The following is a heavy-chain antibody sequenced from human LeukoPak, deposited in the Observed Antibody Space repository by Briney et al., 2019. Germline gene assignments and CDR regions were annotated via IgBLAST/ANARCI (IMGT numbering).Heavy chain of an antibody. CDR2: ISYDGSKK. J-gene: IGHJ6*03. D-gene: IGHD1-20*01. CDR1: GFTFSSYA. CDR3: ARVGGSVNNWNYYYMDV. V-gene: IGHV3-30*04. Sequence: GGSLRLSCAASGFTFSSYAMHWVRQAPGKGLEWVAVISYDGSKKYYADSVKGRFTISRDNSKNTLYLQMNSLRGEDTAVYYCARVGGSVNNWNYYYMDVWGKGTTVTVSS.